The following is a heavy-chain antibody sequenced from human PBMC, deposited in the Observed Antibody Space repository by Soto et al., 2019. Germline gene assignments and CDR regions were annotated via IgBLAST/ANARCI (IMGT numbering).Heavy chain of an antibody. V-gene: IGHV4-39*01. CDR3: GRPWGIGLTPPGP. CDR1: VASVNNTSYY. D-gene: IGHD6-13*01. J-gene: IGHJ5*02. Sequence: SESLSVTCTVSVASVNNTSYYWGWILQSPGKGLEWIGNIYYSGKTYYSPSLKSRVSISVDASRNQFSLRLSSVTAADTAVYYCGRPWGIGLTPPGPWGQGVLVTVSS. CDR2: IYYSGKT.